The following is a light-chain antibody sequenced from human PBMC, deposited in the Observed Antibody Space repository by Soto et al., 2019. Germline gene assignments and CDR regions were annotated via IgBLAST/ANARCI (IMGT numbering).Light chain of an antibody. CDR1: SSDVGGYNS. CDR3: NSYRHSTTLV. Sequence: QPVLPQPASVSGSPGQSITISCTGTSSDVGGYNSVSWFQQHPSKAPKLIIYEVSHRPSGVSIRFSGSKSGNTASLTISGLQAEDEADYYCNSYRHSTTLVFGTGTKLTVL. CDR2: EVS. J-gene: IGLJ1*01. V-gene: IGLV2-14*01.